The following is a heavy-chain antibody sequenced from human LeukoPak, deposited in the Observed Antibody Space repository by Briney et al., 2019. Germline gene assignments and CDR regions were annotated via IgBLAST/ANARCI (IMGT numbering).Heavy chain of an antibody. CDR1: GFTFSSYN. D-gene: IGHD3-9*01. Sequence: GGSLRLSCAASGFTFSSYNMNWVRQAPGKGLEWLSYISSGSSTIYYADSVKGRFAISRDNAKNSLYLQMNSLRAEDTAVYYCARDYTGYFPWGQGTLVIVSS. V-gene: IGHV3-48*04. CDR3: ARDYTGYFP. CDR2: ISSGSSTI. J-gene: IGHJ5*02.